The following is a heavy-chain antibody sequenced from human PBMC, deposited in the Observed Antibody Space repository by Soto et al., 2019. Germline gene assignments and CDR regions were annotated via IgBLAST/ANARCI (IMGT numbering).Heavy chain of an antibody. CDR1: TDSMNTNNNW. J-gene: IGHJ2*01. CDR2: ISRDGAA. Sequence: QVQLQESGPGLVKPSETLSLTCVVSTDSMNTNNNWWNWVRQPPGKGLEWIGEISRDGAARYNPSLKSRVTISVDKSKGQFSLTLSSVTAADTAVYYCAIYTKAPTKQWYFDLWGRGTLVIVSS. V-gene: IGHV4-4*02. D-gene: IGHD1-1*01. CDR3: AIYTKAPTKQWYFDL.